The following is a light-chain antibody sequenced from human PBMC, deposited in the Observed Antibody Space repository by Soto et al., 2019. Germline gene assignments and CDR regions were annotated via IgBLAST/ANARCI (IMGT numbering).Light chain of an antibody. CDR3: SSYTSNSTLV. CDR1: SSDVGAYNY. V-gene: IGLV2-14*01. J-gene: IGLJ1*01. CDR2: DVS. Sequence: QSALTQPASVSGSPGQSITISCTGTSSDVGAYNYVSWYQQHPGKAPKLMIYDVSNRPSGVSNRFSGSKSGNTASLTISGLQAEDEAEYYCSSYTSNSTLVFGTGTKLTVL.